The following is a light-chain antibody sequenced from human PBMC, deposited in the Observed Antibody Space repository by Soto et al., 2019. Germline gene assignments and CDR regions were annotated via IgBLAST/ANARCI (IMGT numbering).Light chain of an antibody. CDR3: QQYGSSGT. CDR2: DAS. J-gene: IGKJ5*01. CDR1: QSVSSSY. Sequence: EIVLTQSPGALSLSPGERATLSCRASQSVSSSYLAWYQQKPRQAPRLLIYDASNRATGIPDRFSGSGSGTDFTLTISRLEPEDFAVYYCQQYGSSGTFGQGTRLEI. V-gene: IGKV3-20*01.